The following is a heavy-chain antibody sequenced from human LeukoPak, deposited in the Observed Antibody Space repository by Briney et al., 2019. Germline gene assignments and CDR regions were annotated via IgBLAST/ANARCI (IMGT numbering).Heavy chain of an antibody. CDR2: IYCSGST. CDR1: GGSISSHY. CDR3: AREDSGSYHPFDY. J-gene: IGHJ4*02. V-gene: IGHV4-59*11. Sequence: SETLSLTCTVSGGSISSHYWSWIRQPPGKGLEWIGYIYCSGSTNYNPSLKSRVTISVDTSKNQFSLKLSSVTAADTAVYYCAREDSGSYHPFDYWGQGTLVTVSS. D-gene: IGHD1-26*01.